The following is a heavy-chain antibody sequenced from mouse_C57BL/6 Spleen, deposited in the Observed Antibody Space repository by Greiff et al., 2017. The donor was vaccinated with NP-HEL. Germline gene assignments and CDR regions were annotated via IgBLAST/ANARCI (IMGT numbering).Heavy chain of an antibody. Sequence: QVQLQQPGAELVKPGASVKLSCKASGYTFTSYWMQWVKQRPGQGLEWIGEIDPSDSYTNYNEKFKSKATLTVDKSSSTAYMQLSSLTSEDSAVYYCARWGYGNSYFDYWGQGTTLTVSS. CDR3: ARWGYGNSYFDY. D-gene: IGHD2-1*01. J-gene: IGHJ2*01. CDR1: GYTFTSYW. V-gene: IGHV1-50*01. CDR2: IDPSDSYT.